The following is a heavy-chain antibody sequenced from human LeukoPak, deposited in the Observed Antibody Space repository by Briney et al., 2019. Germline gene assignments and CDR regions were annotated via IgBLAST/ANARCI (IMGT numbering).Heavy chain of an antibody. J-gene: IGHJ4*02. CDR1: GGSISSGDYY. CDR3: ARGGCGSLQFDY. D-gene: IGHD1-26*01. Sequence: SQTLSLTCTVSGGSISSGDYYWSWIRQPPGKGLEWLGYIYYSGSTYYNPSLKSRVTISVDTSKNQFSLKLSSVTAADTAVYCGARGGCGSLQFDYWGQGTLITVSS. CDR2: IYYSGST. V-gene: IGHV4-30-4*01.